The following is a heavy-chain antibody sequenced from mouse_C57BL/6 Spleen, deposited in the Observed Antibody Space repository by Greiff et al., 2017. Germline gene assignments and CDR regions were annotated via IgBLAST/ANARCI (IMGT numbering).Heavy chain of an antibody. CDR3: ARLDYYGSSYLYWYFDV. CDR1: GYTFTSYG. D-gene: IGHD1-1*01. J-gene: IGHJ1*03. Sequence: VQLQQSGAELARPGASVKLSCKASGYTFTSYGISWVKQRTGQGLEWIGEIYPRSCNTYYNEKFKGKATLTADKSSSTAYMELRSLTSEDSAVYFCARLDYYGSSYLYWYFDVWGTGTTVTVSS. V-gene: IGHV1-81*01. CDR2: IYPRSCNT.